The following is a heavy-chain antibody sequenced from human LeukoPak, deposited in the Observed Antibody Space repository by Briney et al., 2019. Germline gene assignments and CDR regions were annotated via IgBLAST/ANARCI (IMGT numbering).Heavy chain of an antibody. CDR3: AKAPLRTFAFDI. V-gene: IGHV3-23*01. J-gene: IGHJ3*02. CDR1: GFTFSSYA. D-gene: IGHD4-17*01. CDR2: ISDSGSGT. Sequence: PGGSLGLSCPASGFTFSSYAMSWVRQAPGKGLEWVSSISDSGSGTYYADSVKGRFTISRDNSKNTLYLQMNSLRAEDTAVYYCAKAPLRTFAFDIWGQGTMVTVSS.